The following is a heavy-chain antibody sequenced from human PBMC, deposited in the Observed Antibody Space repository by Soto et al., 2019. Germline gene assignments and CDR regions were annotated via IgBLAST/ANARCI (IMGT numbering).Heavy chain of an antibody. CDR2: IIPIFGTA. D-gene: IGHD3-22*01. V-gene: IGHV1-69*13. Sequence: ASVKVSCKASGGTFSSYAISWVRQAPGQGLEWMGGIIPIFGTANYAQKFQGRVTITADESTSTAYMELSSLRSEDTAVYYCAGDYYYDSSGYYLTGLGFDPWGQGTLVTVSS. CDR1: GGTFSSYA. J-gene: IGHJ5*02. CDR3: AGDYYYDSSGYYLTGLGFDP.